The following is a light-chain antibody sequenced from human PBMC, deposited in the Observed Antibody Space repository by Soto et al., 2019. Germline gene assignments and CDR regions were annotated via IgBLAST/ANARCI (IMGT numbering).Light chain of an antibody. CDR1: QGVSGN. CDR3: EQDYIWPPWT. CDR2: GTS. Sequence: EVVMPQSPATLSVSPGERATLSCRASQGVSGNLAWYQQKPGQAPRLLIYGTSTRATGIPASFSGSGSGTGFKLSTSGLQSVGGAVYYCEQDYIWPPWTFGQGTKVEVK. V-gene: IGKV3-15*01. J-gene: IGKJ1*01.